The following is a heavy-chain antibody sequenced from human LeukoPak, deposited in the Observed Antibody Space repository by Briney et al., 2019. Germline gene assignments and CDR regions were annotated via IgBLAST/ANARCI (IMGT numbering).Heavy chain of an antibody. J-gene: IGHJ4*02. CDR2: ISGSGGST. Sequence: GGSLRLSCAASGFTFSSYAMSWVRQAPGRGLEWVSAISGSGGSTYYADSVKGRFTISRDNSKNTLYLQMNSLRAEDTAVYYCAKDLGEGRFFSLDYWGQGTLVTVS. CDR3: AKDLGEGRFFSLDY. V-gene: IGHV3-23*01. D-gene: IGHD3-3*01. CDR1: GFTFSSYA.